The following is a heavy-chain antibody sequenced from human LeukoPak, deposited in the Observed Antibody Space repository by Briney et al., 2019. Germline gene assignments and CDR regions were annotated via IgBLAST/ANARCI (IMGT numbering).Heavy chain of an antibody. V-gene: IGHV1-69*05. Sequence: ASVKVSCKASGGTFSSYAISWVRQAPGQGLEWMGGIIPIFGTANYAQKLQGRVTMTTDTSTSTAYMELRSLRSDDTAVYYCARSPRLDCSSTSCYGGWFDPWGQGTLSPSPQ. J-gene: IGHJ5*02. CDR3: ARSPRLDCSSTSCYGGWFDP. D-gene: IGHD2-2*01. CDR2: IIPIFGTA. CDR1: GGTFSSYA.